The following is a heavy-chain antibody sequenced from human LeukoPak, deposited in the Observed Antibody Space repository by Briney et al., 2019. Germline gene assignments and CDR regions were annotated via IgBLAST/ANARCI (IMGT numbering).Heavy chain of an antibody. Sequence: SETLSLTCTVSGGSISSYYWSWIRQPPGKGLEWIGYIYYSGSTKYNPSIKSRVTTSVDTSKNQFSLKLSSVTAADTAVYYCARRVVVTATSNDAFDIWGQGTMVTVSS. CDR1: GGSISSYY. CDR3: ARRVVVTATSNDAFDI. J-gene: IGHJ3*02. CDR2: IYYSGST. D-gene: IGHD2-21*02. V-gene: IGHV4-59*08.